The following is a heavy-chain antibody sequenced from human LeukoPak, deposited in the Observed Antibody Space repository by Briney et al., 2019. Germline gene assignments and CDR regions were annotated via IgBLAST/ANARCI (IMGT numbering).Heavy chain of an antibody. Sequence: SSQTLSLTCDVSGGSISSANYYWSWIRQHPGKGLEWIGYIYHSGSTYYNPSLKSRVTISVDTSKNQFSLKLSSVTAADTAVYYCARDSLPLTTVVTKYNWFDPWGQGALVTVSS. CDR3: ARDSLPLTTVVTKYNWFDP. V-gene: IGHV4-31*11. D-gene: IGHD4-23*01. CDR1: GGSISSANYY. J-gene: IGHJ5*02. CDR2: IYHSGST.